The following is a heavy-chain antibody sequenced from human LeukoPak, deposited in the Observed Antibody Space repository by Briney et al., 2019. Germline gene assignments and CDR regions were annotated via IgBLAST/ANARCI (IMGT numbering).Heavy chain of an antibody. V-gene: IGHV3-23*01. J-gene: IGHJ4*02. CDR1: GFTFSTYG. CDR3: AKSGDGRTDY. Sequence: PGGSLRLSCAAPGFTFSTYGMSWVRQAPGKGLEWVSAISGSGGSTYYAHSVKGRFTISRDNSKNTLYLQMNSLRAEDTAVYYCAKSGDGRTDYWGQGTLVTVSS. D-gene: IGHD3-10*01. CDR2: ISGSGGST.